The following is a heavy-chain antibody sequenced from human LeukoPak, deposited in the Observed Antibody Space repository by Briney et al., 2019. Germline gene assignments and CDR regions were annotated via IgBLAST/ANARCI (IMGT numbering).Heavy chain of an antibody. CDR2: IKQDGSEE. CDR3: ARDPGPIYYFDY. J-gene: IGHJ4*02. Sequence: PGGSLRLSCAASGFTFSRYWMSWVRQAPGKGLEWVANIKQDGSEEYYVDSVKGRFTISRDNAKNSLYLQMNSLRAEDTAVYYCARDPGPIYYFDYWGQGTLVTVSS. CDR1: GFTFSRYW. D-gene: IGHD1/OR15-1a*01. V-gene: IGHV3-7*01.